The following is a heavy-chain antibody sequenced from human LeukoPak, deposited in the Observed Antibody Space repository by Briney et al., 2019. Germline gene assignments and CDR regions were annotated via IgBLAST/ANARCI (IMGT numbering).Heavy chain of an antibody. J-gene: IGHJ4*02. Sequence: PSETLSLTCTVSGGSVSSSIYYWGWIRQPPGKGLEWIVSIYYSGSTSYNPSLKSRVTISVDTSKNQFSLKLTSVTAADTAVYYCASRNDILTGYVFDFWGQGTLVTVSS. CDR2: IYYSGST. V-gene: IGHV4-39*01. CDR1: GGSVSSSIYY. D-gene: IGHD3-9*01. CDR3: ASRNDILTGYVFDF.